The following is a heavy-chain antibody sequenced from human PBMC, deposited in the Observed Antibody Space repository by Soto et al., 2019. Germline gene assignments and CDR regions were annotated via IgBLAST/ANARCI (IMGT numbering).Heavy chain of an antibody. V-gene: IGHV4-59*01. D-gene: IGHD2-2*01. Sequence: SETLSLTCTVSGGSISSYHWTWIRQPPGKGLEWLGDVYRGGSTNYNPSLESRLTISVDTSNNQFSLRLNSVTAADTAVYYCAKEMGFCTATSCHAGPLYYYMDVWGKGTTVT. CDR2: VYRGGST. CDR3: AKEMGFCTATSCHAGPLYYYMDV. J-gene: IGHJ6*03. CDR1: GGSISSYH.